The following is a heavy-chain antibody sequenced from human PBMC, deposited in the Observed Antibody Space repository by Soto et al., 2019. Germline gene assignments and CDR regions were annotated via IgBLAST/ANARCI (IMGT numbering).Heavy chain of an antibody. J-gene: IGHJ4*02. V-gene: IGHV3-23*01. D-gene: IGHD3-10*01. CDR3: AKDQFRITMVRGVNFDY. CDR1: GFTFSSYA. CDR2: ISGSGGST. Sequence: GGSLRLSCAASGFTFSSYAMSWVRQAPGKGLEWVSAISGSGGSTYYADSVKGRFTISRDNPKNTLYLQMNSLRAEDTAVYYCAKDQFRITMVRGVNFDYWGQGTLVTVSS.